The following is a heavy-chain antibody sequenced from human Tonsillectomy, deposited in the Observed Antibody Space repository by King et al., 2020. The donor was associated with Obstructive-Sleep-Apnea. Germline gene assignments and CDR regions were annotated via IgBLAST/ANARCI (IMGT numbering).Heavy chain of an antibody. J-gene: IGHJ6*02. V-gene: IGHV1-69*12. Sequence: QLVQSGAEVKKPGSSVKISCKASGDTFSRYTISWVRQAPGQGLEWMGGIIPIFGTSYNAQKFQGGVTITADESTNTAYMELSSLTSEDAAMYYCARTYSSATPGYYGMDVWGQGTTVTVSS. CDR3: ARTYSSATPGYYGMDV. CDR2: IIPIFGTS. CDR1: GDTFSRYT. D-gene: IGHD3-10*01.